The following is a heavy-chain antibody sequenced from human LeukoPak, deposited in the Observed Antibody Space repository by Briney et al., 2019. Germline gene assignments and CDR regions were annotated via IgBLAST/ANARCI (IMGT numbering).Heavy chain of an antibody. Sequence: GGSLRLSCAASGFTFSNYMMHWVRQAPGKGLVWVSHINSDGSITSYADSVKGRFTISRDNAKNTLYLQMNSLRAEDTAVYYCARDAVDTANAVWGQGTTVTVSS. J-gene: IGHJ6*02. CDR3: ARDAVDTANAV. D-gene: IGHD5-18*01. V-gene: IGHV3-74*01. CDR2: INSDGSIT. CDR1: GFTFSNYM.